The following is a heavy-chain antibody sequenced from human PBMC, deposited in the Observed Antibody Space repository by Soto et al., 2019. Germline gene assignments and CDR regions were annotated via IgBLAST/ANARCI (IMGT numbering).Heavy chain of an antibody. CDR1: GYSFTSYG. V-gene: IGHV5-51*01. CDR2: IYPGDSDT. Sequence: PGESLKISCKGSGYSFTSYGSGWVRQMPGKGLEWMGIIYPGDSDTRYSPSFQGQVTISADKSISTAYLQWSSLKASDTAMYYCARTVDYYDSSGHAFGIWGQRTMVTVSS. CDR3: ARTVDYYDSSGHAFGI. J-gene: IGHJ3*02. D-gene: IGHD3-22*01.